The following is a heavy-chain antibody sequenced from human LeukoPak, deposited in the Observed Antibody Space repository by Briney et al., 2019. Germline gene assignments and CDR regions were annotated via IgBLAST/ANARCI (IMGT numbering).Heavy chain of an antibody. CDR3: ARDYYYDTSGYYSFDY. D-gene: IGHD3-22*01. V-gene: IGHV3-21*01. CDR2: ISSSSSYI. CDR1: GFTFNSYT. Sequence: GGSLRLSCAASGFTFNSYTMNWVRQAPGKGLEWVSSISSSSSYIYYADSVKGRFTISRDNAKNSLYLQMNSLRAEDTAVYYCARDYYYDTSGYYSFDYWGQGTLVTVSS. J-gene: IGHJ4*02.